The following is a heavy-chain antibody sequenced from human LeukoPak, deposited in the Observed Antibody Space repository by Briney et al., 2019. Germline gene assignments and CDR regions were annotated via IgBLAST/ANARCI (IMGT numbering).Heavy chain of an antibody. CDR3: AKPELGYCSSTSCYNHDY. CDR1: GFTFSSYA. D-gene: IGHD2-2*01. J-gene: IGHJ4*02. V-gene: IGHV3-23*01. CDR2: ISGSGGST. Sequence: GGSLRLSCAASGFTFSSYAMRWVPQAPGKGREWVSAISGSGGSTYYADSVKGRFTISRDNSKNTLYLQMNSLRAEDTAVYYCAKPELGYCSSTSCYNHDYWGQGTLVTVSS.